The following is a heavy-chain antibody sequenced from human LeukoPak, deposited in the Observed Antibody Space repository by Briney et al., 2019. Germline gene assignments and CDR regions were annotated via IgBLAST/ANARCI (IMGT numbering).Heavy chain of an antibody. CDR2: IYYRGST. V-gene: IGHV4-31*03. CDR1: GGSISSGGYY. D-gene: IGHD2-2*01. Sequence: SETLSLTCTVSGGSISSGGYYWSWIRQHPGKGLEWIGYIYYRGSTYYNPSLKSRVTISVDTSKNQFYLKLSSVTAADTAVYYCAREPCSSTSCYYNWFDPWGQGTLVTVSS. J-gene: IGHJ5*02. CDR3: AREPCSSTSCYYNWFDP.